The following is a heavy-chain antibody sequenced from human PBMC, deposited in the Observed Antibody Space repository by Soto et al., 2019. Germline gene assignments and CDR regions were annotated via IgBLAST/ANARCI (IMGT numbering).Heavy chain of an antibody. CDR2: ITAGNGNT. J-gene: IGHJ4*02. V-gene: IGHV1-18*01. D-gene: IGHD2-21*01. Sequence: QVQLVQSGAEMKKPGASVRVSCKASGYTFPNYNISWVRQAPGQGLEWMGWITAGNGNTNYAQKLQGRFTMTTDTSTTTAYMDLRSLRSDDTAVYYCASLTSAVTAAGWWWTFDNCGQGTLITVSS. CDR3: ASLTSAVTAAGWWWTFDN. CDR1: GYTFPNYN.